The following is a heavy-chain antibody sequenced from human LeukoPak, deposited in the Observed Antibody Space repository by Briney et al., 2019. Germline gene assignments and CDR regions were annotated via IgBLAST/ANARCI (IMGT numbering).Heavy chain of an antibody. CDR3: ARDHMVRDIAVAGTRRLDYYYYGMDV. D-gene: IGHD6-19*01. Sequence: GASVKVSCKASGYTFTSYGISWVRQAPGQGLEWMGWFSAYNGNTNYAQKLQGRVTMTTDTSTSTAYMELRSLRSDDTAVYYCARDHMVRDIAVAGTRRLDYYYYGMDVWGQGTTVTVSS. J-gene: IGHJ6*02. CDR2: FSAYNGNT. CDR1: GYTFTSYG. V-gene: IGHV1-18*01.